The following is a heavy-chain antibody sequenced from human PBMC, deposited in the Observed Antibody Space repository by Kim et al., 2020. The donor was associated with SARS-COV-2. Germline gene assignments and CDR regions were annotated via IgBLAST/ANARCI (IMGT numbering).Heavy chain of an antibody. V-gene: IGHV3-30-3*01. CDR3: AVPRGGDYDYVWGSYRLIDY. Sequence: GGSLRLSCAASGFTFSSYAMHWVRQAPGKGLEWVAVISYDGSNKYYADSVKGRFTISRDNSKNTLYLQMNSLRAEDTAVYYCAVPRGGDYDYVWGSYRLIDYWGQGTLVAVSS. J-gene: IGHJ4*02. CDR2: ISYDGSNK. CDR1: GFTFSSYA. D-gene: IGHD3-16*02.